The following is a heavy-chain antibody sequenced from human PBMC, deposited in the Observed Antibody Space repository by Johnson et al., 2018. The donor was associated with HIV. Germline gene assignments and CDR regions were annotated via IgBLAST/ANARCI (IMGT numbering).Heavy chain of an antibody. CDR3: ATGHSSGWYRDAFDI. D-gene: IGHD6-19*01. CDR2: ISWNSGSI. J-gene: IGHJ3*02. CDR1: GFTFDDYA. Sequence: VQLVESGVGLVQPGRSLRLSCAASGFTFDDYAMHWVRQAPGKGLEWVSGISWNSGSIGYAYSVKGRFTISRDNAKNTLYLQMNSLRAEDTAVYYCATGHSSGWYRDAFDIWGQGTMVTVSS. V-gene: IGHV3-9*01.